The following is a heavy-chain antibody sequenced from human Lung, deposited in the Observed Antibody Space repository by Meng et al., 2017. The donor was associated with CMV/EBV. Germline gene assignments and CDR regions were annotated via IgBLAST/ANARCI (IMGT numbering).Heavy chain of an antibody. CDR2: IKSKTDGGTT. J-gene: IGHJ6*02. CDR3: TTGRIYCSSTSCHWGGMDV. Sequence: GGSXRLXCAASGFXFSNAWMSWVRQAPGKGLEWVGRIKSKTDGGTTDYAATVKGRFTISRDDSKNTLYLQMNSLKTEDTAVYYCTTGRIYCSSTSCHWGGMDVWXQGTXVTVSS. D-gene: IGHD2-2*01. CDR1: GFXFSNAW. V-gene: IGHV3-15*01.